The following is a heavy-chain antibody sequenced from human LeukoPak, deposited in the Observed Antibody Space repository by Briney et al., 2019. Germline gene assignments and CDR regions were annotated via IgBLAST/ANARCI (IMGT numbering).Heavy chain of an antibody. CDR1: GGSISSGGYS. CDR2: IYHRGST. J-gene: IGHJ4*02. D-gene: IGHD3-22*01. CDR3: AGSYDSSGWPYFDY. Sequence: TLSLTCAVAGGSISSGGYSWSWIRQPPGKGREWIGYIYHRGSTYYHPSLKSRVTISVDRSKNQFSLKLRSVTAADTAVYYCAGSYDSSGWPYFDYWGQGTLVPVSS. V-gene: IGHV4-30-2*01.